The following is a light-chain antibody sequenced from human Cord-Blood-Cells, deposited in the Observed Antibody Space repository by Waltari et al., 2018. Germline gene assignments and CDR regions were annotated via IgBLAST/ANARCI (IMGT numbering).Light chain of an antibody. Sequence: QSALTQPASVSGSPGQSITISCTGTSSDVGGYNYVSWYQQHPEKAPKLMIYEVSNRPSGVSNRFSGTKSGNTASLTSSGLQAEDEADYYCSAYTSSSTYVFGTGTKVTVL. V-gene: IGLV2-14*01. CDR3: SAYTSSSTYV. J-gene: IGLJ1*01. CDR2: EVS. CDR1: SSDVGGYNY.